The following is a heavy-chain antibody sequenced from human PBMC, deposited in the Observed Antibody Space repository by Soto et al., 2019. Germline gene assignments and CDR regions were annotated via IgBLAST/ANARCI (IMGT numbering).Heavy chain of an antibody. V-gene: IGHV1-18*01. D-gene: IGHD6-19*01. J-gene: IGHJ6*03. CDR2: ISAFNGNT. Sequence: QDQLLQSGAEVKNPGASVTVSCKASGYSFTNYGITWVRQAPGQGLEWMGWISAFNGNTHYAQKLQGRVTMTTDASTSTAYMELSSLRSDDTAVYYCARDRGVAPPVAGNTHYYYYMDVWGKGTTVTVSS. CDR1: GYSFTNYG. CDR3: ARDRGVAPPVAGNTHYYYYMDV.